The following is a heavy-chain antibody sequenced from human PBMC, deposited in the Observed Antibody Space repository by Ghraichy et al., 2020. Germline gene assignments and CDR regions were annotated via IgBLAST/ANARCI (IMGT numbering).Heavy chain of an antibody. CDR3: AGGQGRPDY. V-gene: IGHV3-7*01. CDR2: IKKDGSEK. Sequence: LSLTCAASGFTVSSNWMSWIRMAPSTGMEWVANIKKDGSEKYYVDSVKGRITISRDNAKNSQYLQMSSLGAEDTAVYCCAGGQGRPDYWGQGTLVTVSS. J-gene: IGHJ4*02. CDR1: GFTVSSNW. D-gene: IGHD1-26*01.